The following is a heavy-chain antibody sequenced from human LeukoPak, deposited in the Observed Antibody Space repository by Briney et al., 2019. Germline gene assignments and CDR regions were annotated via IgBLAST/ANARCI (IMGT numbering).Heavy chain of an antibody. CDR3: ARGGGSSWYPGYFDL. J-gene: IGHJ2*01. D-gene: IGHD6-13*01. CDR2: IYYSGST. Sequence: SETLSLTCTVSGGSISSYYWSWIRQPPGKGLEWIGYIYYSGSTNYNPSLKSRVTISVDTSKNQFSLKLSSVTAADTAVYYCARGGGSSWYPGYFDLWGRGTLVTVSS. CDR1: GGSISSYY. V-gene: IGHV4-59*12.